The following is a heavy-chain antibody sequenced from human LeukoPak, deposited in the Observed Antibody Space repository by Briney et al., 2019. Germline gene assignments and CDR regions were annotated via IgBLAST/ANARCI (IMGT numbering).Heavy chain of an antibody. CDR2: IIPIFGTA. Sequence: SVKVSCKASGGTFSSYAISWVRQAPGQGLEWMGGIIPIFGTANYAQKFQGRVTITADESTSTAYMELSSLRSEDTAVYYCAHTTGYYYYYMDVRGKGTTVTVSS. J-gene: IGHJ6*03. CDR3: AHTTGYYYYYMDV. CDR1: GGTFSSYA. V-gene: IGHV1-69*01. D-gene: IGHD4-17*01.